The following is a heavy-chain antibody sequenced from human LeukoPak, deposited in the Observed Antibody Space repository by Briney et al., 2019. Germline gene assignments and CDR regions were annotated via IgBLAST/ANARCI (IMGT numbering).Heavy chain of an antibody. CDR3: ARDAMGDSSSWYRQYYYYYYGMDV. CDR2: IIPILGIA. Sequence: GASVKVSCKASGGTFSSYAISWVRQAPGQGLEWMGRIIPILGIANYAQKFQGRVTITADKSTSTAYMELSSLRSEDTAVYYCARDAMGDSSSWYRQYYYYYYGMDVWGQGTTVTVSS. J-gene: IGHJ6*02. CDR1: GGTFSSYA. D-gene: IGHD6-13*01. V-gene: IGHV1-69*04.